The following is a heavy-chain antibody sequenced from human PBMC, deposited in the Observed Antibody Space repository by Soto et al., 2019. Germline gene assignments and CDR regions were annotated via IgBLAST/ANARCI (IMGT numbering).Heavy chain of an antibody. CDR2: ISAYNGNT. J-gene: IGHJ4*02. CDR3: ARDLGHMTTGIRRSIDC. V-gene: IGHV1-18*01. D-gene: IGHD4-17*01. Sequence: QVQLVQSGAEVKNPGASVKVSCKASGYTFTNYGIIWVRQAPGQGLECMGWISAYNGNTNYAQKLQDRVTRTTDTSTSTAYLELRSLRSDDTAVYYWARDLGHMTTGIRRSIDCWGQGTLVTASS. CDR1: GYTFTNYG.